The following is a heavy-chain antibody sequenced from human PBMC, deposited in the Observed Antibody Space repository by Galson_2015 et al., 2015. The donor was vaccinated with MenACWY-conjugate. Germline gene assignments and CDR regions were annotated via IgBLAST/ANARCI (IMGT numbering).Heavy chain of an antibody. Sequence: SETLSLTCGVSGYSISSSNWWGWIRQPPGKGLEWIGDIYYSGTTYYNPSLESRVTMSVDTSKNQFSLKLSSVTAVDTAVYYCARRYSSGWYFDYWGQGTLVTVSS. CDR1: GYSISSSNW. CDR3: ARRYSSGWYFDY. CDR2: IYYSGTT. V-gene: IGHV4-28*01. J-gene: IGHJ4*02. D-gene: IGHD6-19*01.